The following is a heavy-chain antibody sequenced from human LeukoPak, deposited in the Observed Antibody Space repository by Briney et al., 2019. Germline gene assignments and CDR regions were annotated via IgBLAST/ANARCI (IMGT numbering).Heavy chain of an antibody. J-gene: IGHJ4*02. CDR3: ARRGYSYGLGYYFDY. Sequence: PSETLSLTCTVSGGSISSSSYYWGWIRQPPGKGLEWIGSIYYSGSTYYSPSLKSRVTISVDTSKNQFSLKLSSVTAADTAVYYCARRGYSYGLGYYFDYWGQGTLVTVSS. D-gene: IGHD5-18*01. CDR2: IYYSGST. V-gene: IGHV4-39*01. CDR1: GGSISSSSYY.